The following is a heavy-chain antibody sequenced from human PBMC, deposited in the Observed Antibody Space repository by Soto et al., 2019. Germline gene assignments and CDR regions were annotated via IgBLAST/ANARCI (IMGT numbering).Heavy chain of an antibody. CDR2: MNPNSGNT. CDR3: ARELGGHYDSWSGYNYYYYGMDV. J-gene: IGHJ6*02. D-gene: IGHD3-3*01. V-gene: IGHV1-8*01. Sequence: GXSVKVSCKASGYTFTSYDINWVRQATVQGLEWMGWMNPNSGNTGYAQKFQGRVTMTRNTSISTAYMELSSLRSEDTAVYYCARELGGHYDSWSGYNYYYYGMDVWGQGTTVTVSS. CDR1: GYTFTSYD.